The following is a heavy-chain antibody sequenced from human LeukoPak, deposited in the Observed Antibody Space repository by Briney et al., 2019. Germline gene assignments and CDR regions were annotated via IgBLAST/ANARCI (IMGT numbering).Heavy chain of an antibody. V-gene: IGHV4-34*01. D-gene: IGHD1-26*01. Sequence: SETLSLTCAVYGGSFSGYYWSWIRQPPGKGLEWIGEINHSGSTNYNPSLKSRVTISVDTSKNQFSLKLSSVTAADTAVYYCARDNFMGFLYSGSCGYFDYWGQGTLVTVSS. CDR3: ARDNFMGFLYSGSCGYFDY. CDR1: GGSFSGYY. J-gene: IGHJ4*02. CDR2: INHSGST.